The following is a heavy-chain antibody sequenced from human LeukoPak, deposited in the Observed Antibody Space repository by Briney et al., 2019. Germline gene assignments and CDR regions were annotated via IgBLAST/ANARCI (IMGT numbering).Heavy chain of an antibody. CDR2: IYYSGST. J-gene: IGHJ6*02. Sequence: SSETLFLTCTVSGGSISSYYWSWIRQPPGKGLEWIGYIYYSGSTNYNPSLKSRVTISVDTSKNQFSLKLSSVTAADTAVYYCARIYEYGMDVWGQGTTVTVSS. CDR3: ARIYEYGMDV. CDR1: GGSISSYY. V-gene: IGHV4-59*01. D-gene: IGHD5-12*01.